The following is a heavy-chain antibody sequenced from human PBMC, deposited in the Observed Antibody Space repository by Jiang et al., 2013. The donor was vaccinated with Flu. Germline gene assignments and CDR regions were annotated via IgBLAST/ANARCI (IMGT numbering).Heavy chain of an antibody. D-gene: IGHD1-26*01. Sequence: FSSDWMHWVRQAPNKGLVWVSRINSDGSTTSYADSVKGRFTISRDNAKNTLFLQMNSLRAEDTAVYYCARERVSGSGSFYYFYGMDVWGQGTTVIVSS. CDR2: INSDGSTT. V-gene: IGHV3-74*01. CDR3: ARERVSGSGSFYYFYGMDV. CDR1: FSSDW. J-gene: IGHJ6*02.